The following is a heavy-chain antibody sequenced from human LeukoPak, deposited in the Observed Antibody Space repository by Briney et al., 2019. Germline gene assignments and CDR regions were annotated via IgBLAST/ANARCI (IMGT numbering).Heavy chain of an antibody. Sequence: SQTLSLTCTASGGSISSGSYYWSWIRQPAGKGLEWIGRIYTSGSIYTSGSISYNPSLKSRVTISVDTSKNQLSLKLSSVTAADTAVYHCANGDSSSWFDSWGQGTLVTVSS. D-gene: IGHD3-22*01. J-gene: IGHJ5*01. CDR3: ANGDSSSWFDS. CDR2: IYTSGSIYTSGSI. CDR1: GGSISSGSYY. V-gene: IGHV4-61*02.